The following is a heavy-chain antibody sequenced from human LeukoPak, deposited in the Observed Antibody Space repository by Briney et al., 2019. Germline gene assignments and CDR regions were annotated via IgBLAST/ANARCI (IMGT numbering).Heavy chain of an antibody. Sequence: GGSLRLSCAVSGFTFNDYALHWVRQVPGKGLEWLSFSGWTGIGTDYVDSVEGRFTISRDDSKNSLYLEMNSLRSEDTALYYCVRSRAASLGYFDSWGQGTLVTVSS. D-gene: IGHD7-27*01. V-gene: IGHV3-43D*03. J-gene: IGHJ4*02. CDR1: GFTFNDYA. CDR2: SGWTGIGT. CDR3: VRSRAASLGYFDS.